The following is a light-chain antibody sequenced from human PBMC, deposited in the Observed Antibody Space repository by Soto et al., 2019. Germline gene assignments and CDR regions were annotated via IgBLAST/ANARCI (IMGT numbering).Light chain of an antibody. J-gene: IGKJ5*01. V-gene: IGKV3D-20*01. CDR2: DAS. CDR1: QSVSSSY. Sequence: EIVLTQSPATLSLSPGERATLSCGASQSVSSSYLAWYQHKPGLAPRLLIYDASSRATGIPDRFSGSGSGTDFTLTISRLEPEDFAVYYCQQYGSSTPITFGQGTQLELK. CDR3: QQYGSSTPIT.